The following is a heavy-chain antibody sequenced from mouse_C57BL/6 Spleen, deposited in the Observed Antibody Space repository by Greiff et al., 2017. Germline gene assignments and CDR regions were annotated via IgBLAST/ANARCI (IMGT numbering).Heavy chain of an antibody. Sequence: EVQLQQSGPELVKPGASVKISCKASGYTFTDYYMNWVKQSHGKSLEWLGDINPNNGGTSYNQKFKGKATLTVDKSSSTAYMELRSLTSEDSAVDYCARVTTVVDLDYWGQGTTLTVSS. D-gene: IGHD1-1*01. J-gene: IGHJ2*01. CDR2: INPNNGGT. CDR1: GYTFTDYY. CDR3: ARVTTVVDLDY. V-gene: IGHV1-26*01.